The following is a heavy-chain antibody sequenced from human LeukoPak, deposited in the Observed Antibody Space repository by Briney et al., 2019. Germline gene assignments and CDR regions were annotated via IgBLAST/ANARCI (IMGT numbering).Heavy chain of an antibody. Sequence: PGGSLRLSCAASGFTFSSYGVHWVRQAPGKGLEWVTLIKNDGSTKYYEDSVKGRFTISRDNSENTVYLQMDSLRAEDTAVYYCSRGDYRVRGIIITDFDYWGQGTLVTVSP. CDR3: SRGDYRVRGIIITDFDY. D-gene: IGHD3-10*01. V-gene: IGHV3-30*02. CDR2: IKNDGSTK. J-gene: IGHJ4*02. CDR1: GFTFSSYG.